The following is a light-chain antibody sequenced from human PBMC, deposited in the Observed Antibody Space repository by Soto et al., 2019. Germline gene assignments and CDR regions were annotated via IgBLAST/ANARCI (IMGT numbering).Light chain of an antibody. Sequence: EIVLTQSPATLSLSPGERATLSCRASQSVSSYLAWYQQKPGQAPRLLIYGASNRATGIPARFSGSGSGTDFTLTISRLEPEDFAVYYCQQRSNWHRTFGQGTKV. CDR1: QSVSSY. J-gene: IGKJ1*01. CDR3: QQRSNWHRT. V-gene: IGKV3-11*01. CDR2: GAS.